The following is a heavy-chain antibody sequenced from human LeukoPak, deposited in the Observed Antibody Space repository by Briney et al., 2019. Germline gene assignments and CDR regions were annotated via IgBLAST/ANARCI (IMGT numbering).Heavy chain of an antibody. CDR1: DFTFSMYW. CDR2: IKQDGSET. D-gene: IGHD2/OR15-2a*01. J-gene: IGHJ5*02. V-gene: IGHV3-7*01. Sequence: GGSLRLSCAASDFTFSMYWMGWVRQAPGKGLEWVANIKQDGSETYYVDSVKGRFTISRDNAKNSLYLQMNSLRAEDTAVYYCARGKTSQNIVTRKTYNWFDPWGQGTLVTVSS. CDR3: ARGKTSQNIVTRKTYNWFDP.